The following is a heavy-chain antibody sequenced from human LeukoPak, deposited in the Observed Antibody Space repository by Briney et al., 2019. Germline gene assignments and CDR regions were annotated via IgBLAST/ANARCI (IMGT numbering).Heavy chain of an antibody. CDR2: IYYSGST. V-gene: IGHV4-39*01. CDR3: ARHQGRRRDFDY. D-gene: IGHD3-10*01. J-gene: IGHJ4*02. CDR1: GGSISSSSYY. Sequence: SETLSLTCTVSGGSISSSSYYWGWIRQPPGKGLEWIGSIYYSGSTYYNPSLKSRGTISVDTSKNQFSLKLISVTAADTAVYYCARHQGRRRDFDYWGQGTLVTVSS.